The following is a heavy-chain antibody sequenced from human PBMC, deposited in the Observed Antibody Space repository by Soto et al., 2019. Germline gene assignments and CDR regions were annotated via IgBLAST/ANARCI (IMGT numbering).Heavy chain of an antibody. J-gene: IGHJ2*01. CDR2: ISGHTGNT. CDR3: ARVYYGSGSQRSLVSF. D-gene: IGHD3-10*01. Sequence: ASVNLSCKSSGYTFTHFYITWVRQAPGQGLEWMGWISGHTGNTNYAQRLQGRVTMTTDTSTSTAYRELRSLRSDDTAVYYCARVYYGSGSQRSLVSFWG. CDR1: GYTFTHFY. V-gene: IGHV1-18*01.